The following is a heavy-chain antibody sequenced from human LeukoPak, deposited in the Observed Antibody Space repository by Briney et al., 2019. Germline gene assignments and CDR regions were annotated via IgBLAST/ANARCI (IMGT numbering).Heavy chain of an antibody. CDR2: IRYDGSNK. Sequence: PGGSLRLSCAASGFTFSSYGMHWVRQAPGKGLEWVAFIRYDGSNKYYADSVKGRFTISRDNSKNTLYLQMNSLRAEDTAVYHCAKDGGYYYDSSGYYPSYWGQGTLVTVSS. CDR1: GFTFSSYG. V-gene: IGHV3-30*02. CDR3: AKDGGYYYDSSGYYPSY. D-gene: IGHD3-22*01. J-gene: IGHJ4*02.